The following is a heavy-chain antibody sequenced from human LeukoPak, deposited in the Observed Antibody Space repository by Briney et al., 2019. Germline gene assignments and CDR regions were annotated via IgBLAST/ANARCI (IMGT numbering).Heavy chain of an antibody. CDR1: GFTFSDYY. CDR2: IYSGGST. Sequence: GSLRLSCAASGFTFSDYYMSWVRQAPGKGLEWVSVIYSGGSTYYADSVKGRFTISRDNSKNTLYLQMNSLRAEDTAVYYCARDWPGIDYWGQGTLVTVSS. CDR3: ARDWPGIDY. J-gene: IGHJ4*02. V-gene: IGHV3-66*01.